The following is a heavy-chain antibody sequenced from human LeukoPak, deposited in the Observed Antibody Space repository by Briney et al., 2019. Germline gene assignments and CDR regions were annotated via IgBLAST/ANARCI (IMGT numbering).Heavy chain of an antibody. CDR2: INHSGST. CDR3: ARGTISSWYSMYYYYGMDV. J-gene: IGHJ6*02. CDR1: GGSFSGYY. Sequence: SETLPLTCAVYGGSFSGYYWSWIRQPPGKGLEWIGEINHSGSTNYNPSLKSRVTISVDTSKNQFSLKLSSVTAADTAVYYCARGTISSWYSMYYYYGMDVWGQGTTVTVSS. D-gene: IGHD6-13*01. V-gene: IGHV4-34*01.